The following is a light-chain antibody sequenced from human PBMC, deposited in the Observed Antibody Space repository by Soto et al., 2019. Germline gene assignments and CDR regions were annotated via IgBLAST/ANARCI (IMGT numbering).Light chain of an antibody. V-gene: IGLV1-47*01. Sequence: QSVLTQPPSASGTPVQRVTISCSGSSSNIGSNYVYWYQQLPGTAPKIIIYRNNQRPSGVPDRISGSKSGTSASLAISGLRSEDEADYYCSAWDDSLSGYVFGTGTKVTVL. J-gene: IGLJ1*01. CDR3: SAWDDSLSGYV. CDR2: RNN. CDR1: SSNIGSNY.